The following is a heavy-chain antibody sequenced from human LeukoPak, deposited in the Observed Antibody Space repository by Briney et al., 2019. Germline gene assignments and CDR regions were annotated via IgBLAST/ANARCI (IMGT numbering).Heavy chain of an antibody. CDR1: GGSISRGGYY. CDR3: ARDNVLGAFDI. J-gene: IGHJ3*02. CDR2: IYYSGST. D-gene: IGHD2-15*01. Sequence: PSQTLSLTCTVSGGSISRGGYYWSWIRQHPGKGLEWIGYIYYSGSTYYNPSLKSRVTISVDTSKNQFSLKLSSVTAADTAVYYCARDNVLGAFDIWGQGTMVTVSS. V-gene: IGHV4-31*03.